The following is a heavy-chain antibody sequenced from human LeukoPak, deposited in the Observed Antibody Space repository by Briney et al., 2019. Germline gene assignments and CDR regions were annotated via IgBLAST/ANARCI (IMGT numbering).Heavy chain of an antibody. Sequence: GGSLRLSCAASGFTFSNYGMHWVRQAPGKGLEWVTFIRYDGRNKYYADSVKGRFTISRDNSKNTLYLQMNSLRAEDTAVYYCAKDRGGPFDYWGQGTLVTVSS. CDR2: IRYDGRNK. V-gene: IGHV3-30*02. CDR1: GFTFSNYG. CDR3: AKDRGGPFDY. D-gene: IGHD3-10*01. J-gene: IGHJ4*02.